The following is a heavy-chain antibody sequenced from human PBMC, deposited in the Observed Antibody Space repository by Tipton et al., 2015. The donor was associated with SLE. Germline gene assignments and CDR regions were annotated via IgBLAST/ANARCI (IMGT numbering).Heavy chain of an antibody. CDR2: MNPNSGKS. CDR1: GYTFTSYD. J-gene: IGHJ4*02. V-gene: IGHV1-8*01. CDR3: ARVRVDTAMGVFDF. Sequence: QVQPVQSGAEAKKPGASVKVSCKASGYTFTSYDINWVRQAAGQRLEWMGWMNPNSGKSGSAQKFQGRVTMTRDTSKSTAYMELRSLRSDDTAIYYCARVRVDTAMGVFDFWGQGTLVTVSS. D-gene: IGHD5-18*01.